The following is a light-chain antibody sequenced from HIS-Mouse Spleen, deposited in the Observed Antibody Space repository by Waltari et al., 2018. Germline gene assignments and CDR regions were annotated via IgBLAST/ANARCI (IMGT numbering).Light chain of an antibody. Sequence: EIVLTQSPATLSLSPGERATLSCRASQSVSSYLAWYQQKPGQAPRLLIYDASNRATGIPARFSCSGSGTDFTLTISILEPEDFAVYYCQQRSNWPPWLFGQGTRLEIK. CDR2: DAS. J-gene: IGKJ5*01. V-gene: IGKV3-11*01. CDR1: QSVSSY. CDR3: QQRSNWPPWL.